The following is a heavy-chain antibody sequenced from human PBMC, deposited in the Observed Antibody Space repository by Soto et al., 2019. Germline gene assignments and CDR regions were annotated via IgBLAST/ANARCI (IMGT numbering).Heavy chain of an antibody. J-gene: IGHJ6*02. CDR1: GYTFTSYG. Sequence: QVQLVRSGAEEKKPGASVKVSCKASGYTFTSYGLHSVRQAPGQRLEWMGWINAGNGNTKYSQKFQGRVTITRDTSASTVYMGLSSLRSEDTAVYYYPSNHLGATPYGMDVCGQGTTVTVSS. CDR3: PSNHLGATPYGMDV. V-gene: IGHV1-3*05. D-gene: IGHD1-26*01. CDR2: INAGNGNT.